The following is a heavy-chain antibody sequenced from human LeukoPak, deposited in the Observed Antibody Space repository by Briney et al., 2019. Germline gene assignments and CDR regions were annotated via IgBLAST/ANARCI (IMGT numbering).Heavy chain of an antibody. J-gene: IGHJ5*02. V-gene: IGHV4-61*02. CDR2: IYTSGNT. Sequence: SQTLSLTCTVSGGSIISGDYYWSWIRQPAGKGLEWIGRIYTSGNTNYNPSLKSRVTISVDTSKNQFSLKLSSVTAADTAVYYCARQTTDYGGNWFDPWGQGTLVTVSS. CDR3: ARQTTDYGGNWFDP. CDR1: GGSIISGDYY. D-gene: IGHD4-23*01.